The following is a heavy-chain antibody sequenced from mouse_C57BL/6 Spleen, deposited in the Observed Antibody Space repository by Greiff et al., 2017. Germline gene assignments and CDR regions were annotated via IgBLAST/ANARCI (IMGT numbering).Heavy chain of an antibody. CDR3: AGSKDGYYFDY. V-gene: IGHV1-18*01. J-gene: IGHJ2*01. D-gene: IGHD2-3*01. Sequence: EVHLVESGPELVKPGASVKIPCKASGYTFTDYDLDWVKQSHGKSLEWIGDINPNNGGTIYNQKFKGKATLTVDKSSSTAYMELRSLTSEDTAVYYCAGSKDGYYFDYWGQGTTVTVSS. CDR1: GYTFTDYD. CDR2: INPNNGGT.